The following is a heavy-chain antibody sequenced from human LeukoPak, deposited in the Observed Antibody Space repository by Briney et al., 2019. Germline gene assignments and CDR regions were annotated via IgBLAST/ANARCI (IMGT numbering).Heavy chain of an antibody. D-gene: IGHD6-19*01. J-gene: IGHJ6*02. Sequence: PGGSLRLSCAASGFTFSDYYMSWIRQAPGKGLEWVSYVSSSGITMYYADSVKGRFTISRDNARNSLYLQMNSLRAEDTALYYCARDPSYSSGWTYYYYYYGMDVWGQGTTVTVSS. V-gene: IGHV3-11*04. CDR3: ARDPSYSSGWTYYYYYYGMDV. CDR2: VSSSGITM. CDR1: GFTFSDYY.